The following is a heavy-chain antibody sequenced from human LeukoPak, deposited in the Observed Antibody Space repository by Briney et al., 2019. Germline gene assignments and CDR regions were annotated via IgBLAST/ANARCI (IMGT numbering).Heavy chain of an antibody. J-gene: IGHJ3*02. CDR1: GFTFSSYG. Sequence: PGGSLRLSCAASGFTFSSYGMHWVRQAPGKGLEWVAFIRYDGSNKYYADSVKGRFTISRDNSKNTLYLQMNSLRAEDTAVYYCAKDRGLIAEVPDAFDIWGQGTMVTVSS. V-gene: IGHV3-30*02. CDR3: AKDRGLIAEVPDAFDI. D-gene: IGHD6-13*01. CDR2: IRYDGSNK.